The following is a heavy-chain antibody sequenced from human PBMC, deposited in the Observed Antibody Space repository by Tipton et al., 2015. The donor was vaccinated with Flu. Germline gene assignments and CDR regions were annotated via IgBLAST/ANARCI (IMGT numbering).Heavy chain of an antibody. CDR3: AKWYSRHRYYYGPGNYDYYYYGMDV. Sequence: GSLRLSCAASGFTFSSYAMSWVRQAPGEGLEWVSGISDSGGSTYYADSVKGRFTISRDNSKNTLYLQMNSLRGEDTAVYYCAKWYSRHRYYYGPGNYDYYYYGMDVWGQGTTVTVSS. V-gene: IGHV3-23*01. J-gene: IGHJ6*02. CDR1: GFTFSSYA. CDR2: ISDSGGST. D-gene: IGHD3-10*01.